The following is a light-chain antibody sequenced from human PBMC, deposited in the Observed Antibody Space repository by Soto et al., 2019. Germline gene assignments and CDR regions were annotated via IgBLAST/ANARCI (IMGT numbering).Light chain of an antibody. CDR1: SGDIGSYNR. J-gene: IGLJ1*01. V-gene: IGLV2-14*01. Sequence: QSALTQPASVSGSPGQSITISCTGTSGDIGSYNRVSWYQQHPGKAPKLIIYEVTDRPSWGSHRLSGSKSGNTASLTISGVQAEDEDEYYYSPSTTSNHGAWVYGTGTKLTVL. CDR3: SPSTTSNHGAWV. CDR2: EVT.